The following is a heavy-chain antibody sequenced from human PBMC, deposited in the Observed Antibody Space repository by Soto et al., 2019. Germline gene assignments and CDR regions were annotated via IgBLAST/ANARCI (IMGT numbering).Heavy chain of an antibody. CDR1: GLTVSGKKY. Sequence: DVQLVESGGGLMQPGESLRLSCAASGLTVSGKKYVAWVRQAPGKGLEWVSALYDVDGSFYADSVKGRFTTSSDSSKTTVYLKMNGLRPDDTAVYYCATWHEREHAYDVWCQGTTVTVSS. D-gene: IGHD1-1*01. CDR3: ATWHEREHAYDV. V-gene: IGHV3-53*01. CDR2: LYDVDGS. J-gene: IGHJ3*01.